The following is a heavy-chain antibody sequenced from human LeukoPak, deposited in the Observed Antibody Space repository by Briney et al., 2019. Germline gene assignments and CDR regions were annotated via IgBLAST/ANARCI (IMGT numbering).Heavy chain of an antibody. CDR3: ARSVRSQQDAFDI. CDR1: GGSISSYY. Sequence: SETLSLTXTVSGGSISSYYWSWIRQTPGKGLEWIGYIYYSGSTNYNPSLKSRVTISVDTSKNQFSLKLSSVTAADTAVYYCARSVRSQQDAFDIWGQGTMVTVSS. CDR2: IYYSGST. J-gene: IGHJ3*02. V-gene: IGHV4-59*01.